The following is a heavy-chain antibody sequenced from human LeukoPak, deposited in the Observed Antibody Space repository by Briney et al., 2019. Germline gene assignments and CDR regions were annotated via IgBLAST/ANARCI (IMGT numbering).Heavy chain of an antibody. V-gene: IGHV4-61*01. D-gene: IGHD1-14*01. CDR3: ARDGGSLYYYGMDV. Sequence: PSETLSLTCTVSGGSVSSGTYYWSWIRQPPGKGLEWIGYIYYSGSTNYNPSLKSRLTISVDTSKNQFSPKLSSVTAADTAVYYCARDGGSLYYYGMDVWGQGTTVTVSS. CDR1: GGSVSSGTYY. CDR2: IYYSGST. J-gene: IGHJ6*02.